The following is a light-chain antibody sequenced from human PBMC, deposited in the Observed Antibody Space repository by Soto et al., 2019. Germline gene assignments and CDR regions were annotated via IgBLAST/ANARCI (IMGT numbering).Light chain of an antibody. CDR1: QSVSSSY. CDR3: QQYGSSPFT. V-gene: IGKV3-20*01. CDR2: GAS. J-gene: IGKJ3*01. Sequence: EAALTQSPGTLCLSPGERATLSCRGRQSVSSSYLAWYQQKPGQTPRLLIYGASSRATGIPDRFSGSGSGTDFTLTISRLEPEDFAVYYCQQYGSSPFTFGPGTKVDIK.